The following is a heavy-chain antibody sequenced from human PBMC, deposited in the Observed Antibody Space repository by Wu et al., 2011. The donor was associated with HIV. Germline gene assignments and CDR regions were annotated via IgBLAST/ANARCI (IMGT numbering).Heavy chain of an antibody. D-gene: IGHD2-15*01. Sequence: QVQLVQSGAEVKKPGSSVKVSCKASGGTFSSYAISWVRQAPGQGLEWMGRIIPIFGTANYAQKFQGRVTITADKSTSTAYMELSSLRSEDTAVYYCAREGGRGVVVAATRFDYWGQGTLVTVSS. CDR3: AREGGRGVVVAATRFDY. J-gene: IGHJ4*02. CDR2: IIPIFGTA. V-gene: IGHV1-69*14. CDR1: GGTFSSYA.